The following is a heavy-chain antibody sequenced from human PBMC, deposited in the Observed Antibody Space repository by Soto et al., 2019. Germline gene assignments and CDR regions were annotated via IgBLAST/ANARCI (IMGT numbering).Heavy chain of an antibody. CDR2: ISGSGGST. CDR1: RFTFSSYA. V-gene: IGHV3-23*01. CDR3: AKVPAAIRGWGMSWFDP. Sequence: EVQLLESGGGLVQPGGSLRLSCAASRFTFSSYAMSWVRQAPGKGLEWVSAISGSGGSTYYADSVKGRFTISRDNSKNTLYLQMNSLRAEDTAVYYCAKVPAAIRGWGMSWFDPWGQGTLVTVSS. J-gene: IGHJ5*02. D-gene: IGHD2-2*01.